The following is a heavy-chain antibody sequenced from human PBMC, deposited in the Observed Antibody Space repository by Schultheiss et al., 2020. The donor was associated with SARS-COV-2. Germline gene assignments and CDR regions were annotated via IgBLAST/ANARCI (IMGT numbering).Heavy chain of an antibody. D-gene: IGHD6-13*01. J-gene: IGHJ4*02. Sequence: SETLSLTCAVYGGSFSGYYWSWIRQPPGKGLEWIGYIYYSGSTNYNPSLKSRVTISMDTSKNQFSLKLSSVTAADTAVYYCARGGYSSSWYGVPRVFDYWGQGTLVTVSS. CDR1: GGSFSGYY. V-gene: IGHV4-59*12. CDR2: IYYSGST. CDR3: ARGGYSSSWYGVPRVFDY.